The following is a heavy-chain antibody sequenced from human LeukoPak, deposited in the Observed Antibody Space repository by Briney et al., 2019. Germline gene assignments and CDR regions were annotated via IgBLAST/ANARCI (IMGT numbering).Heavy chain of an antibody. CDR1: GYTFTGYY. Sequence: ASLKVSCKASGYTFTGYYMHWVRQAPGHRLEWMGWINPNSAGTNYAQKFQGRVTMTRDTSISTAYMDRSRLRSDETAVYFCARARSIKMSSPKGFPFDMWGQGTMVTVSS. V-gene: IGHV1-2*02. CDR2: INPNSAGT. CDR3: ARARSIKMSSPKGFPFDM. J-gene: IGHJ3*02. D-gene: IGHD2-15*01.